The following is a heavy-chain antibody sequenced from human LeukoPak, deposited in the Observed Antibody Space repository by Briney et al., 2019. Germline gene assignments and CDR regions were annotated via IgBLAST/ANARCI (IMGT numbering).Heavy chain of an antibody. CDR3: ARDPTTVTKGLDI. D-gene: IGHD4-17*01. J-gene: IGHJ3*02. Sequence: SETLSLTCSVSGGSLSSHYWSWIRQSPGKGLEWIGYISYIGNTNYNPSLKSRVTISVDTSKNQFCLKLRSVTAADAAVYFCARDPTTVTKGLDIWGQGTMVTVSS. CDR2: ISYIGNT. V-gene: IGHV4-59*11. CDR1: GGSLSSHY.